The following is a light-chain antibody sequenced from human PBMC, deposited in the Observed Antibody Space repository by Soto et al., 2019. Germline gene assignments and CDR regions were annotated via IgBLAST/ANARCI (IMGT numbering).Light chain of an antibody. Sequence: DIQMTQSPPSVSASVGDRVTITCRASQDVGKWLAWYQQKPGKAPTLLIHGASSLQSGVPPRYSGSGYGTDFTLTISSLQPEDFASYYCQQYNSYSTFGQGTKVDIK. CDR3: QQYNSYST. J-gene: IGKJ1*01. CDR1: QDVGKW. CDR2: GAS. V-gene: IGKV1D-16*01.